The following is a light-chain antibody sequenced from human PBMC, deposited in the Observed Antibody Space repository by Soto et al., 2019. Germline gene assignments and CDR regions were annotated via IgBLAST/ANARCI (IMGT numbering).Light chain of an antibody. Sequence: EIVFTQSPATLSLSPGERATLSCRASQSVSSYLAWYQQKPGQAPRLLIYDASTRANGIPARFSGAGSGTEFTLTLSSLQSEDSAVYYCQQYNRWHPITFGQGTRLEIK. CDR2: DAS. CDR1: QSVSSY. V-gene: IGKV3-15*01. J-gene: IGKJ5*01. CDR3: QQYNRWHPIT.